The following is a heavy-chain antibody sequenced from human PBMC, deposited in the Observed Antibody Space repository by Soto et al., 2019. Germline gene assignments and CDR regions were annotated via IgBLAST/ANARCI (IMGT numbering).Heavy chain of an antibody. CDR2: IIPIFGTA. V-gene: IGHV1-69*06. CDR1: GGTFSSYA. J-gene: IGHJ6*04. Sequence: ASVKVSCKAPGGTFSSYAISWVRQAPGQGLEWMGGIIPIFGTANYAQKFQGRVTITADKSTSTAYMELSSLRSEDTAVYYCARGGGVLYSSHLPRPGYYYYGMDVWGEGTTVTVAS. CDR3: ARGGGVLYSSHLPRPGYYYYGMDV. D-gene: IGHD6-13*01.